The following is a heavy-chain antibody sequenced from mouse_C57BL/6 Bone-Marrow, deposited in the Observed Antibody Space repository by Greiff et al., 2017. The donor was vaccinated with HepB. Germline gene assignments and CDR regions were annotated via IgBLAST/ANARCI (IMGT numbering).Heavy chain of an antibody. Sequence: QVQLQQSGPELVKPGASVKISCKASGYAFSSSWMNWVKQRPGKGLEWIGRIYPGDGDTNYNGKFKGKATLTADKSSSTAYMQLSSLTSEDSAVYFCARWGYYYGSSHWYFDVWGTGTTVTVSS. CDR2: IYPGDGDT. D-gene: IGHD1-1*01. CDR1: GYAFSSSW. J-gene: IGHJ1*03. CDR3: ARWGYYYGSSHWYFDV. V-gene: IGHV1-82*01.